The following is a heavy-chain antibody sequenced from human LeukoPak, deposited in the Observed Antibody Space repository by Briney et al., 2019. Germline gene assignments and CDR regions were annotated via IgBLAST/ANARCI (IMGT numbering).Heavy chain of an antibody. Sequence: GGSLRLSCAASGFTFSSYAMSWVRQAPGKRLEWVSAISGSGGSTYYADSVKGRFTISRDNSKNTLYLQMNSLRAGDTAVYYCAKDDSSGYLPYYFDYWGQGTLVTVSS. CDR2: ISGSGGST. CDR3: AKDDSSGYLPYYFDY. CDR1: GFTFSSYA. J-gene: IGHJ4*02. V-gene: IGHV3-23*01. D-gene: IGHD3-22*01.